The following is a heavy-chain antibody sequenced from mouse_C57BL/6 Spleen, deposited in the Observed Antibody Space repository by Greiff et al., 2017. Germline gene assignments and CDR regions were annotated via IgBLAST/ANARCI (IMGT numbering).Heavy chain of an antibody. J-gene: IGHJ4*01. CDR2: INPSNGGT. CDR3: ASVLYDYDGAMDY. D-gene: IGHD2-4*01. Sequence: QVQLQQPGTELVKPGASVKLSCKASGYTFTSYWMPWVKQRPGQGLEWIGNINPSNGGTNYNEKFKSKATLTVDKSSSTACMQLSRLTSEDSAVXDCASVLYDYDGAMDYWGQGTSVTVSS. V-gene: IGHV1-53*01. CDR1: GYTFTSYW.